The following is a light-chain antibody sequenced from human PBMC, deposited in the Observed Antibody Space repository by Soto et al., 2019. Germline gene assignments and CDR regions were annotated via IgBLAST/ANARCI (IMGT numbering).Light chain of an antibody. CDR3: LQSGSSFYT. J-gene: IGKJ2*01. V-gene: IGKV3-20*01. Sequence: EIVLTQSPGTLSLSPGESATLSCRASQSVSSAYLAWYQQIPGQAPRLLIYGASSRATGIPDRFSGSGSGTDFTLTISGLEPEDFAVYYCLQSGSSFYTFGQGTKLEIK. CDR2: GAS. CDR1: QSVSSAY.